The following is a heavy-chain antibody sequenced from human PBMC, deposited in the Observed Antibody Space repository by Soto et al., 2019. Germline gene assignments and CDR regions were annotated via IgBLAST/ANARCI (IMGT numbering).Heavy chain of an antibody. J-gene: IGHJ6*02. CDR3: ARDQPGGGGRYSYGYFDYYYGMDV. D-gene: IGHD5-18*01. CDR1: GFTFSDFA. Sequence: GGSLRLSCAASGFTFSDFAMSWVRQAPGKGLEWVSTISGRGGGTYFADSVKGRFTISRDNSKHSLYLQMNSLRAEDTAVYYCARDQPGGGGRYSYGYFDYYYGMDVWGQGTTVTVSS. V-gene: IGHV3-23*01. CDR2: ISGRGGGT.